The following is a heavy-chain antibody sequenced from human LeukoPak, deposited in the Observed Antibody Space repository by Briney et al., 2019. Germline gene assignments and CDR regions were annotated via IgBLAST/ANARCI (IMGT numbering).Heavy chain of an antibody. D-gene: IGHD3-3*01. J-gene: IGHJ4*02. Sequence: SETLSLTCAVYGGSLSGYYWSWIRQPPGKGLEWIGEIKHSGSTNYNPSLKSRATISVDTPKNQFSLKLSSVTPADTAVYYRARGKGDDFWSGYYSFYFDYWGQGILVTVSS. CDR1: GGSLSGYY. CDR3: ARGKGDDFWSGYYSFYFDY. V-gene: IGHV4-34*01. CDR2: IKHSGST.